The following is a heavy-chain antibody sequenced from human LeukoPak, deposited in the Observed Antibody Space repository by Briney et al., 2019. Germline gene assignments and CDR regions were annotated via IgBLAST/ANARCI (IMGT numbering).Heavy chain of an antibody. CDR1: GFTLTSSA. CDR2: INASGRST. CDR3: VKGGEACPKVC. D-gene: IGHD3-10*01. V-gene: IGHV3-23*01. Sequence: GESLTLSCTASGFTLTSSAMNWVRQAPGKGLEWVAGINASGRSTYYADFVKGRFTISRDNYMNTLYLQMNSLRGEDTVLYYCVKGGEACPKVCGGEGTLLTVHS. J-gene: IGHJ4*02.